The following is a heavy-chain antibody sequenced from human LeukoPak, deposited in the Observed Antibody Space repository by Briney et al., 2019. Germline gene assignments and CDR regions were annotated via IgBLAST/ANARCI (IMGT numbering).Heavy chain of an antibody. J-gene: IGHJ4*02. Sequence: PRGSLRLSCAASGFTFSSYAMHWVRQAPGKGLEWVAVISYDGSNKYYADSVKGRFTISRDNSKNTLYLQMNSLRAEDTAVYYCARPPGIAAAGTDYWGQGTLVTVSS. V-gene: IGHV3-30-3*01. CDR2: ISYDGSNK. D-gene: IGHD6-13*01. CDR1: GFTFSSYA. CDR3: ARPPGIAAAGTDY.